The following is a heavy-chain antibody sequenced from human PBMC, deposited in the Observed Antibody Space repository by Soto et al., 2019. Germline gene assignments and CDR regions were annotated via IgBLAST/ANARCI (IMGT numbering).Heavy chain of an antibody. D-gene: IGHD2-15*01. Sequence: QVQLVQSGAEVKKPGSSVKVSCKASGGTFSSYAISWVRQAPGQGLEWMGGIIPIFGTANYAQKFQGRVTITADTSASTAYMELSSLRSEDTAVYYCAKGGNIAVVVADYGMDVWGQGTTVTVSS. CDR2: IIPIFGTA. V-gene: IGHV1-69*06. CDR1: GGTFSSYA. CDR3: AKGGNIAVVVADYGMDV. J-gene: IGHJ6*02.